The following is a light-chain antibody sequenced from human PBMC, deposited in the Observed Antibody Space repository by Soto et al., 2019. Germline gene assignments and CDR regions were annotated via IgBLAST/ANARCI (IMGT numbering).Light chain of an antibody. CDR1: RSVSSSY. CDR3: QQYGSLWT. Sequence: EIVLTQSPGTLSLSPGERATLSCRASRSVSSSYLAWYQQKPGQAPRLLIYGASSRATGIPDRFSGSGSGTDFTLTISRLEPEDFAVYYCQQYGSLWTFGQGTKVEIK. J-gene: IGKJ1*01. CDR2: GAS. V-gene: IGKV3-20*01.